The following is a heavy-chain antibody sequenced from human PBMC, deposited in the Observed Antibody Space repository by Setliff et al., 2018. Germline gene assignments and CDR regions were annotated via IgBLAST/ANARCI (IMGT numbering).Heavy chain of an antibody. Sequence: GGSLRLSCAASGFTFTNYIIHWVRQAPGKGLEWVAVMSLDGSNKYYADSVKGRFTISRDNSKNTLYLQMNSLRAEDTAVYYCARSSLVGAISTWFDPWGQGTLVTVSS. CDR3: ARSSLVGAISTWFDP. J-gene: IGHJ5*02. CDR2: MSLDGSNK. CDR1: GFTFTNYI. D-gene: IGHD1-26*01. V-gene: IGHV3-30-3*01.